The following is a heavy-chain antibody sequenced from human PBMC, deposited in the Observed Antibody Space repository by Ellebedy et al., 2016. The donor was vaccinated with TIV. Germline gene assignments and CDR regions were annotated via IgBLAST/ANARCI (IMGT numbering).Heavy chain of an antibody. D-gene: IGHD2-8*02. CDR1: GFNFGGHA. CDR2: IGSSAYST. V-gene: IGHV3-23*01. Sequence: PGGSLRLSCAASGFNFGGHAMKWVRQAPGKGLEWVSSIGSSAYSTHYADSVKGRFTISRDNSRNTLYLQMNSLRDEDTAVYFCAKDVRYTTGWGGALDIWGQGAMVIVSS. CDR3: AKDVRYTTGWGGALDI. J-gene: IGHJ3*02.